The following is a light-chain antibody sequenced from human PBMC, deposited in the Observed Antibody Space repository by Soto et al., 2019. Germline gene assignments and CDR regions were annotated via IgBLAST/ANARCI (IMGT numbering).Light chain of an antibody. Sequence: EIVMTQSPATLSVSPGERATLSCRASQSVSGNLAWYQQKPGQAPRLLIYGASTRAPGIPARFSGSGSGTDFTLTISSLQSEDFAVYYCQQYNNWPPVFGPGTKVDIK. CDR3: QQYNNWPPV. CDR1: QSVSGN. V-gene: IGKV3-15*01. J-gene: IGKJ3*01. CDR2: GAS.